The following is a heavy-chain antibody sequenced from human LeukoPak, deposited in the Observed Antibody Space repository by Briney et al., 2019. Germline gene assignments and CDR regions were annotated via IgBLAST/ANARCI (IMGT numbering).Heavy chain of an antibody. CDR3: AREGEAFDY. CDR2: MRQDGREK. V-gene: IGHV3-7*01. Sequence: GGSLRLSCAASGFTFSRHIISWVRQAPGKGLEWVANMRQDGREKFYADSVKGRFTISRDNAKNSLYLQMNSLRAEDTAVYYCAREGEAFDYWGQGTLVTVSS. D-gene: IGHD3-16*01. J-gene: IGHJ4*02. CDR1: GFTFSRHI.